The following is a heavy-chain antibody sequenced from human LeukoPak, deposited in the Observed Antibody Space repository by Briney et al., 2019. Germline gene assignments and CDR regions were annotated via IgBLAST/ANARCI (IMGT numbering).Heavy chain of an antibody. CDR3: ARVADGGFDY. D-gene: IGHD2-15*01. J-gene: IGHJ4*02. CDR2: INPSAVST. CDR1: VYTFTSYF. V-gene: IGHV1-46*01. Sequence: ASVTLSCKASVYTFTSYFIHWVRQAPEHGLEWLGIINPSAVSTSYAQKFQGRVTMTRDTSTSTVYMELSSLRSEDTAVYYCARVADGGFDYWGQGTLVTVSS.